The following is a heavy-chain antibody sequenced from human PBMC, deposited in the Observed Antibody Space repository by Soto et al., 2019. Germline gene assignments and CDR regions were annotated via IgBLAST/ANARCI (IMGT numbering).Heavy chain of an antibody. CDR3: AHRLRSSKVFDY. CDR2: IYWDDDK. CDR1: GFSLSTSGVG. J-gene: IGHJ4*02. V-gene: IGHV2-5*02. D-gene: IGHD6-13*01. Sequence: QITLKESGPTLVKPTQTLTLTCTFSGFSLSTSGVGVGRIRQPPGKALEWLALIYWDDDKRYSPSLKSRLTIXKXPSKNQVVLTLTNMDPVDTATYYCAHRLRSSKVFDYWGQGTLVTVSS.